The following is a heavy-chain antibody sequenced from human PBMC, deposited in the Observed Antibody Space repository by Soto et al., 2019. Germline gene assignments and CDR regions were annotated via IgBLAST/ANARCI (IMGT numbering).Heavy chain of an antibody. J-gene: IGHJ4*02. CDR3: ARVPRLAYCGGNCYPKYYFDY. V-gene: IGHV4-34*01. Sequence: PSETLSLTCAVYGGSFSGYYWSWIRQPPGKGLEWIGEINHSGSTNYNPSLKSRVTISVDTSKNQFSLKLSSVTAADTAVYYCARVPRLAYCGGNCYPKYYFDYWGQGTLVTVSP. CDR1: GGSFSGYY. D-gene: IGHD2-21*02. CDR2: INHSGST.